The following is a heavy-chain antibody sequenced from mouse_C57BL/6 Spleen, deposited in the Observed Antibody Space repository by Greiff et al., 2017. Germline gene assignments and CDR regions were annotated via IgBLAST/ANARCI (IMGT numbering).Heavy chain of an antibody. J-gene: IGHJ2*01. Sequence: LVESGPELVKPGASVKLSCKASGYTFTSYDINWVKQRPGQGLEWIGWIYPRDGSTKYNEKFKGKATLTVDTSSSTAYMELHSLTSEDSAVYFCARGQITTVVAEEYYFDYWGQGTTLTVSS. CDR3: ARGQITTVVAEEYYFDY. CDR1: GYTFTSYD. D-gene: IGHD1-1*01. CDR2: IYPRDGST. V-gene: IGHV1-85*01.